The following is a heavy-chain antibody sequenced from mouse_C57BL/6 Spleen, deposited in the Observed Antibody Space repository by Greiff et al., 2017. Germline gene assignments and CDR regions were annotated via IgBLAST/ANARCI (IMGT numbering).Heavy chain of an antibody. CDR2: IDPSDSYT. CDR1: GYTFTSYW. V-gene: IGHV1-69*01. D-gene: IGHD1-1*01. J-gene: IGHJ4*01. Sequence: QVQLQQPGAELVMPGASVKLSCKASGYTFTSYWMHWVKQRPGQGLEWIGEIDPSDSYTNYNQKFKGKSTLTVDKSSSTAYMQLSSLTSEDSAVYDCARRDYYGSRYYAMDYWGQGTSVTVSS. CDR3: ARRDYYGSRYYAMDY.